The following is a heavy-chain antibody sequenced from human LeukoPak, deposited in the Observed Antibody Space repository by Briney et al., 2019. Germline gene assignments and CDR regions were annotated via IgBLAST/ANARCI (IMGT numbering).Heavy chain of an antibody. CDR2: IYYSGST. J-gene: IGHJ4*02. CDR3: GVRLLDLFDY. V-gene: IGHV4-61*05. Sequence: SETLSLTCTVSGGSISSSPYYWGWIRQPPGKGLEWIGYIYYSGSTNYNPSLKSRVTISVDTSKNQFSLKLSSVTAADTAVYYCGVRLLDLFDYWGQGTLVTVSS. CDR1: GGSISSSPYY. D-gene: IGHD3-10*02.